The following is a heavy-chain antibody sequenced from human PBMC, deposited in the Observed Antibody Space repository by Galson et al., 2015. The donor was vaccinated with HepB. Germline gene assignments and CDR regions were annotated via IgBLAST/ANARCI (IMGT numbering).Heavy chain of an antibody. D-gene: IGHD4-23*01. V-gene: IGHV3-33*01. CDR3: ARAPIDYGGNSGRWYYYYYYMDV. Sequence: SLRLSCAASGFTFSSYGLHWVRQAPGKGLEWVAVIWYDGSNKYYADSVKGRFTISRDNSKNTLYLQMNSLRAEDTAVYYCARAPIDYGGNSGRWYYYYYYMDVWGKGTTVTVSS. J-gene: IGHJ6*03. CDR2: IWYDGSNK. CDR1: GFTFSSYG.